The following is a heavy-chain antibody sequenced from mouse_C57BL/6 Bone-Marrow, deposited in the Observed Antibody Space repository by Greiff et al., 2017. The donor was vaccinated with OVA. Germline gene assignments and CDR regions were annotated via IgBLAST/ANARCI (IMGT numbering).Heavy chain of an antibody. Sequence: VLLKQSGAELVRPGASVKLSCTASGFNIKDDYMHWVKQRPEQGLEWIGWIDPENGDTEYASKFQGKATITADTSSNTAYLQLSSLTSEDTAVYYCTNYYGSSPYYYAMDYWGQGTSVTVSS. V-gene: IGHV14-4*01. D-gene: IGHD1-1*01. CDR2: IDPENGDT. J-gene: IGHJ4*01. CDR1: GFNIKDDY. CDR3: TNYYGSSPYYYAMDY.